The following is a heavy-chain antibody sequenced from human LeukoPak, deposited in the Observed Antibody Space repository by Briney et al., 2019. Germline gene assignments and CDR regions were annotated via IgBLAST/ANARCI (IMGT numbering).Heavy chain of an antibody. V-gene: IGHV3-30*02. CDR3: AKDRGYSSGWYAGGVNY. CDR2: IWYDGSNK. D-gene: IGHD6-19*01. CDR1: GFTFSSYG. Sequence: GGSLRLXCAASGFTFSSYGMHWVRQAPGKGLEWVAVIWYDGSNKYYADSVKGRFTISRDNSKNTLYLQMNSLRAEDTAVYYCAKDRGYSSGWYAGGVNYWGQGTLVTVSS. J-gene: IGHJ4*02.